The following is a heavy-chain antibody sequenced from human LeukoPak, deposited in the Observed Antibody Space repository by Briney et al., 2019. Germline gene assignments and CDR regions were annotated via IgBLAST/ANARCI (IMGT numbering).Heavy chain of an antibody. CDR1: GFTFSSYA. J-gene: IGHJ4*02. D-gene: IGHD4-17*01. Sequence: GGSLRLSCAASGFTFSSYAMSWVRQAPGKGLEWVSAISGSGGSTYYADSVKGRFTISRDNSKNTLYLQMNSLRAEDTAVYYYARAPSPDDYGDQTFDYWGQGTLVTVSS. CDR2: ISGSGGST. CDR3: ARAPSPDDYGDQTFDY. V-gene: IGHV3-23*01.